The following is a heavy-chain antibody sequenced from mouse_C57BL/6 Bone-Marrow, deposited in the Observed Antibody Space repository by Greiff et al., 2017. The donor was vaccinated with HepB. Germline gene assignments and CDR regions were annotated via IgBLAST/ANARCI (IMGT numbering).Heavy chain of an antibody. CDR1: GFTFSDYG. V-gene: IGHV5-17*01. CDR3: AEEDYYGSSPFAY. J-gene: IGHJ3*01. CDR2: ISSGSSTI. D-gene: IGHD1-1*01. Sequence: EVKLEESGGGLVKPGGSLKLSCAASGFTFSDYGMHWVRQAPEKGLEWVAYISSGSSTIYYADTVKGRFTISRDNAKNTLFLQMTSLRSEDTAMYYCAEEDYYGSSPFAYWGQGTLVTVSA.